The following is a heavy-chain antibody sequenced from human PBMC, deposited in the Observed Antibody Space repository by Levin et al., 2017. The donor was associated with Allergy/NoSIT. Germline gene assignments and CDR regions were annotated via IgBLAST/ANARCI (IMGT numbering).Heavy chain of an antibody. D-gene: IGHD1-26*01. J-gene: IGHJ3*02. CDR1: GFTFSSYD. CDR2: IGTAGDT. V-gene: IGHV3-13*04. CDR3: ARGGYGGAFDI. Sequence: GESLKISCAASGFTFSSYDMHWVRQATGKGLEWVSAIGTAGDTYYPGSVKGRFTISRENAKNSLYLQMNSLRAGDTAVYYCARGGYGGAFDIWGQGTMVTVSS.